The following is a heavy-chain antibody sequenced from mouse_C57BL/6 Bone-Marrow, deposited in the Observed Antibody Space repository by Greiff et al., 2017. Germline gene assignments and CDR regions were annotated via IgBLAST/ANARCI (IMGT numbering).Heavy chain of an antibody. CDR2: INPSSGYT. Sequence: QVQLKQSGAELARPGASVKMSCKASGYTFTSYTMHWVKQRPGQGLEWIGYINPSSGYTKYNQKFKDKATLTADTSSSTAYMQLSSLTSEDSAVYYCARLGRFAYWGQGTLVTVAA. V-gene: IGHV1-4*01. J-gene: IGHJ3*01. CDR1: GYTFTSYT. CDR3: ARLGRFAY.